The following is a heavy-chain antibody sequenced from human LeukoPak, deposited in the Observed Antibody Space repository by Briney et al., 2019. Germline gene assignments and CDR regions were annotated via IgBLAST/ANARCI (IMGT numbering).Heavy chain of an antibody. CDR1: GVSISSYY. Sequence: SETLSLTCTVSGVSISSYYWSGMRQPAGKGLEWIGRVYTSGSTNYNPSHKSRVTMSVDTSNNQFSLKLSSVTAADTAVYYSASTVTETIFGVVSGAFDIWGQGTMVTVSS. D-gene: IGHD3-3*01. V-gene: IGHV4-4*07. CDR3: ASTVTETIFGVVSGAFDI. CDR2: VYTSGST. J-gene: IGHJ3*02.